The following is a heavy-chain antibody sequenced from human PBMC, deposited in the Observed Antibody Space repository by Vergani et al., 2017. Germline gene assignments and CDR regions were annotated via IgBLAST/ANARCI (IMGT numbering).Heavy chain of an antibody. V-gene: IGHV1-46*03. CDR3: ARGDYGSLTGYRY. CDR2: INPSGGHT. J-gene: IGHJ4*02. CDR1: GYTFSNYY. D-gene: IGHD3-9*01. Sequence: QVQVVQSGAEVKKSGASVKVSCKTSGYTFSNYYMHWVRQAPGQGLEWRGIINPSGGHTNYAQKFQGRVTMTRDTSTSTVYMELSRLRSEDTAIYYCARGDYGSLTGYRYWGQGTLVTGSA.